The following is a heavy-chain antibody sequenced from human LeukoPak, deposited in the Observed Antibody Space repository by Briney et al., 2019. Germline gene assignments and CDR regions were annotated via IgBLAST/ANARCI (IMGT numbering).Heavy chain of an antibody. J-gene: IGHJ4*02. CDR3: AKEIWPTVTTPGHTHFDY. CDR1: GFTFSSSG. Sequence: GGSLRLSCAASGFTFSSSGMHWVRQAPGKGLEWVAVISYDGSNKYYADSVKGRFTISRDNSKNTLCLQMNSLRAEETAVYYCAKEIWPTVTTPGHTHFDYWGQGTLVTVSS. V-gene: IGHV3-30*18. D-gene: IGHD4-17*01. CDR2: ISYDGSNK.